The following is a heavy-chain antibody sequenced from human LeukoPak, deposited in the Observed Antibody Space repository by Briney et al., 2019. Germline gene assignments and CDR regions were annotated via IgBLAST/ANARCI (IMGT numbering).Heavy chain of an antibody. CDR2: IKGNGSKK. D-gene: IGHD2-8*02. V-gene: IGHV3-7*03. Sequence: PGGSLRLSCLASGFNFGDSWMSWVRQAPGKGLEWVANIKGNGSKKKYVDCVRGRFSISRDNTKNSLYLQMHSLSVDDTAVYFCLRDAGWCKADYWGQGTLVSVSS. J-gene: IGHJ4*02. CDR3: LRDAGWCKADY. CDR1: GFNFGDSW.